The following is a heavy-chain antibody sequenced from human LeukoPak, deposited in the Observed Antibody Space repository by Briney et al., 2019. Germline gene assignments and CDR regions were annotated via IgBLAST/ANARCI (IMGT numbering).Heavy chain of an antibody. J-gene: IGHJ4*02. V-gene: IGHV4-59*01. CDR1: GFTFSSYS. CDR3: ARDGGDGYNYYY. CDR2: IYYSGST. Sequence: GSLRLSCAASGFTFSSYSMNWVRQAPGKGLEWIGYIYYSGSTNYNPSLKSRVTISVDTSKNQFSLKLSSVTAADTAVYYCARDGGDGYNYYYWGQGTLVTVSS. D-gene: IGHD5-24*01.